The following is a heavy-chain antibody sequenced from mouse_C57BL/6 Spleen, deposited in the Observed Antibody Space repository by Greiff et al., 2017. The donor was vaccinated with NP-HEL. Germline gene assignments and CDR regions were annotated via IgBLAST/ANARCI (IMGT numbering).Heavy chain of an antibody. CDR2: INPSNGGT. CDR1: GYTFTSYW. V-gene: IGHV1-53*01. D-gene: IGHD2-5*01. CDR3: ARLPYYSNYGYAMDY. Sequence: QVQLQQSGPELVKPGASVKLSCKASGYTFTSYWMHWVKQRPGQGLEWIGNINPSNGGTNYNEKFKSKATLTVDKSSSTAYMQLSSLTSEDSAVYYCARLPYYSNYGYAMDYWGQGTSVTVSS. J-gene: IGHJ4*01.